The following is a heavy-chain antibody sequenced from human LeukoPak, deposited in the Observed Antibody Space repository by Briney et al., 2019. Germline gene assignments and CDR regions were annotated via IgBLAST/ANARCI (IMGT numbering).Heavy chain of an antibody. J-gene: IGHJ4*02. CDR3: ARAGPSSSWHQFDY. CDR1: EFSVGSNY. D-gene: IGHD6-13*01. CDR2: IYSGGST. V-gene: IGHV3-66*01. Sequence: GGSLRLSCAASEFSVGSNYMTWVRQAPGKGLEWVSLIYSGGSTYYADSVKDRFTISRDNSKNTLYLQMNRLRAEDTAVYYCARAGPSSSWHQFDYWGQGALVTVSS.